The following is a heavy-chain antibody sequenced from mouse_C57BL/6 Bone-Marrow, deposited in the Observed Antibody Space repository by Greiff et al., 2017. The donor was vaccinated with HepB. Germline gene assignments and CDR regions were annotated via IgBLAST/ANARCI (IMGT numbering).Heavy chain of an antibody. J-gene: IGHJ3*01. CDR2: IDPSDSYT. CDR1: GYTFTSYW. CDR3: ARYFAY. V-gene: IGHV1-69*01. Sequence: QVQLQQPGAELVMPGASVKLSCKASGYTFTSYWMPWVKQRPGQGLEWIGEIDPSDSYTNYNQKFKGKSTLTVDKSSSTAYMQLSSLTSEDSAVYYCARYFAYWGQGTLVTVSA.